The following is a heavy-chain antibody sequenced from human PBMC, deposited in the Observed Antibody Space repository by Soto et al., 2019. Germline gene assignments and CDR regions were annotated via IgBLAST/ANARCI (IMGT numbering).Heavy chain of an antibody. CDR1: GYTSTSYA. J-gene: IGHJ6*02. CDR2: INAGNGNT. D-gene: IGHD2-15*01. Sequence: ASVKVSCKASGYTSTSYAMHWVRQAPGKRPEWMGWINAGNGNTKYSQKFQGRVTITRDTSASTAYMELSSLRSEDTAVYYFARDPVAATHYYGMDVWGQGPTITVS. CDR3: ARDPVAATHYYGMDV. V-gene: IGHV1-3*01.